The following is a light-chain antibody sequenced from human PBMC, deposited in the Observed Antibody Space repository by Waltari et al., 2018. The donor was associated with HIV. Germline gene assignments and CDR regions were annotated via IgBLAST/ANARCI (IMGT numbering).Light chain of an antibody. Sequence: QSVLTQPPSASGTPGQTVPIPCSGSSSNIGNDNVYWYQQLPGMTPKLLIYKNYQRPSGVPDRFAGSKSGTSASLAISGLRSEDEADYYCVGWDGSLSGYVFGAGTKVTVL. J-gene: IGLJ1*01. CDR2: KNY. CDR1: SSNIGNDN. CDR3: VGWDGSLSGYV. V-gene: IGLV1-47*01.